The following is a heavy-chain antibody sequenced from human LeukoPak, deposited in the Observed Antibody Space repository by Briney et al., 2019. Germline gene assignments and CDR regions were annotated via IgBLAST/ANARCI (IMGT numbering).Heavy chain of an antibody. Sequence: ASVKVSCKASGGTFSSYAISWVRQAPGQGLEWMGGIIPIFGTANYAQKFQGRVTMTTDTSTSTAYMELRSLRSDDTAVYYCARDLGRITIFGVVKVWGQGTLVTVSS. CDR3: ARDLGRITIFGVVKV. CDR1: GGTFSSYA. V-gene: IGHV1-69*05. D-gene: IGHD3-3*01. CDR2: IIPIFGTA. J-gene: IGHJ4*02.